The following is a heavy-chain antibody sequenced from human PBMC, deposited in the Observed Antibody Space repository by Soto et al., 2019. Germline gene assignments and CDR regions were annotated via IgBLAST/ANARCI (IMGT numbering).Heavy chain of an antibody. CDR1: GGSISSGGTGSY. J-gene: IGHJ4*02. D-gene: IGHD2-15*01. CDR3: ASGHAASNVRY. CDR2: IYYTGNT. V-gene: IGHV4-31*01. Sequence: QVQLQESGPGLVKPSQTLSLTCTVSGGSISSGGTGSYWTWIRQLPGKGLEWIGYIYYTGNTYYTPSLNTPPTLSIDTSEHPFSLKLTSVTAADTAVYFCASGHAASNVRYWGQGTLVTVSS.